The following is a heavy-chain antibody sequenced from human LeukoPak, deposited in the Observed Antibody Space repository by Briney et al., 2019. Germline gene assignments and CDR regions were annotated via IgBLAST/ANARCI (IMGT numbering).Heavy chain of an antibody. V-gene: IGHV4-4*07. CDR2: IYTSGST. Sequence: SETMSPASTLYTGSISSNYCSCNRQPAEKVLEWIGRIYTSGSTNYNPSLKSRVTMSVDTSKNQFSLKLSSVTAADTAVYYCARGLYYYDSPDTFDIWGQGTMVTVSS. D-gene: IGHD3-22*01. J-gene: IGHJ3*02. CDR3: ARGLYYYDSPDTFDI. CDR1: TGSISSNY.